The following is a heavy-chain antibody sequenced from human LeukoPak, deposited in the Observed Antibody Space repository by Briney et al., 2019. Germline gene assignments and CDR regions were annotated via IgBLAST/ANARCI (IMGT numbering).Heavy chain of an antibody. D-gene: IGHD1-1*01. Sequence: SQTLSLTCAISGDSVSSNSAAWNWIRQSPSRGLEWLGRTYYRSKWYNDYAVSVKSRIVINPDTSKNQFSLLLSSVTPEDTAVYYCTRDGIRVLDYWGQGILVTVSS. CDR2: TYYRSKWYN. CDR1: GDSVSSNSAA. V-gene: IGHV6-1*01. J-gene: IGHJ4*02. CDR3: TRDGIRVLDY.